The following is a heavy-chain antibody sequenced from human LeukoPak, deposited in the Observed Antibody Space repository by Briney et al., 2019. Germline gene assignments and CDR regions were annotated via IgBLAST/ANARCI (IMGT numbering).Heavy chain of an antibody. V-gene: IGHV3-30*02. CDR3: AKDFADCSSTSCHPGYFQH. Sequence: PGGSLRLSCAASGFTFSSYGMHWVRQAPGKGLEWVAFIRYDGSNKYYADSVKGRFTISRDNSKNTLYLQMNSLRAEDTAVYYCAKDFADCSSTSCHPGYFQHWGQGNLVTVSS. CDR1: GFTFSSYG. J-gene: IGHJ1*01. D-gene: IGHD2-2*01. CDR2: IRYDGSNK.